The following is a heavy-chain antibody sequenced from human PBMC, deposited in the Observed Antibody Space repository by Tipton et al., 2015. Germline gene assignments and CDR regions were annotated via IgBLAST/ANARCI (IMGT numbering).Heavy chain of an antibody. V-gene: IGHV3-48*01. D-gene: IGHD2-2*01. Sequence: SLRLSCAASGFTFSPYSMNWVRQAPGKGLEWVSYISGSSSTIYYADSVRGRFTISRDNAKNSLYLQLNSLRGDDTAVYYCARDCNFTSCYQGYAMDVWGQGTTVTVSS. CDR2: ISGSSSTI. CDR1: GFTFSPYS. CDR3: ARDCNFTSCYQGYAMDV. J-gene: IGHJ6*02.